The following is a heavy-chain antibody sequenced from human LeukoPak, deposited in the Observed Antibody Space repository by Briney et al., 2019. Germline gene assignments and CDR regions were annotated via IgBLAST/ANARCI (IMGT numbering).Heavy chain of an antibody. J-gene: IGHJ4*02. Sequence: GGSLSLSCAASGFTFSSYGMHWVRQAPGKGLEWVAVISYDGSNKYYADSVKGRFTISRDNSKNTLYLQMNSLRAEDTAVYYCAKGSCSGGSCYSCSNFDYWGQGTLVPPSS. CDR3: AKGSCSGGSCYSCSNFDY. CDR2: ISYDGSNK. V-gene: IGHV3-30*18. CDR1: GFTFSSYG. D-gene: IGHD2-15*01.